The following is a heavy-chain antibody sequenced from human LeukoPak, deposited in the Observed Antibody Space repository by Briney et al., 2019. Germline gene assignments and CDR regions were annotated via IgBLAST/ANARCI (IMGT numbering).Heavy chain of an antibody. Sequence: GSLRLSCAASGFTFSSYAVSWVRQAPGKGLEWVSAISGSGGSTYYADSVKGRFTISRDNSKNTLYLQMNSLRAEDTAVYYCAKVGPRYSYGPPYFDYWGQGTLVTVSS. CDR1: GFTFSSYA. D-gene: IGHD5-18*01. CDR3: AKVGPRYSYGPPYFDY. J-gene: IGHJ4*02. CDR2: ISGSGGST. V-gene: IGHV3-23*01.